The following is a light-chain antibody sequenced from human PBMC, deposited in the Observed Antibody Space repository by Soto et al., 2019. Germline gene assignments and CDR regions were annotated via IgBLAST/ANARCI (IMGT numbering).Light chain of an antibody. CDR2: GAS. V-gene: IGKV3-20*01. CDR3: QQYGSSFSWT. Sequence: EIVMTQSPATPSLSPGERATLSCGASQSVSSKLAWYQQKPAQAPSLLIYGASTRATGIPDRFSGSGSGTDFTLTISRLETEDFSVYYCQQYGSSFSWTFGQGTKVDIK. J-gene: IGKJ1*01. CDR1: QSVSSK.